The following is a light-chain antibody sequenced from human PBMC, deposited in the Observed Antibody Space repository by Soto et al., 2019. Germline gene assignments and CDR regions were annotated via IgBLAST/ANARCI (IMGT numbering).Light chain of an antibody. CDR3: QQYYSWPLT. V-gene: IGKV3-15*01. Sequence: ETVMTQSPATLSVSPGERATLSCRASQSVGTSLAWYQQKPGQAPRVLMYGASSRATGVPGRFSGSGSATEFTLTISSLLSEDFAVYYCQQYYSWPLTFGGGTKVEI. J-gene: IGKJ4*01. CDR2: GAS. CDR1: QSVGTS.